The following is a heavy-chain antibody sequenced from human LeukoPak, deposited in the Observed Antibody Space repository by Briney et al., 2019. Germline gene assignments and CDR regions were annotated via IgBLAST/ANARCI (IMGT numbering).Heavy chain of an antibody. CDR3: ARRAGAYSHPYDY. D-gene: IGHD4/OR15-4a*01. J-gene: IGHJ4*02. CDR2: ISSSSSYI. V-gene: IGHV3-21*04. CDR1: GFTFSSYS. Sequence: TGGSLRLSCAASGFTFSSYSMNWVRQAPGKGLEWVSSISSSSSYICYADSVKGRFTISRDNSKNTLYLQMNSLRAEDTAVYYCARRAGAYSHPYDYWGQGTLVTVSS.